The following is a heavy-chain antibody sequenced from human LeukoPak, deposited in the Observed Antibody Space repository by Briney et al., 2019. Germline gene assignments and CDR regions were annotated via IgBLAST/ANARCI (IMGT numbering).Heavy chain of an antibody. Sequence: SETLSLTCAVSGGSISSSYYWSWIRQPAGKGLEWIGRIYTSGSTNYNPSLKSRVTMSVDTSKNQFSLKLSSVTAADTAVYYCAREWEPYAFDIWGQGTMVTVSS. CDR3: AREWEPYAFDI. J-gene: IGHJ3*02. D-gene: IGHD1-26*01. CDR1: GGSISSSYY. CDR2: IYTSGST. V-gene: IGHV4-4*07.